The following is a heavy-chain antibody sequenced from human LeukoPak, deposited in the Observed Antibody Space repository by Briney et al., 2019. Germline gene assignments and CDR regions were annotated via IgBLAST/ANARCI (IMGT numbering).Heavy chain of an antibody. CDR2: IIPLFGTA. CDR3: ARGWDYDSGGRPTAYVY. J-gene: IGHJ4*02. V-gene: IGHV1-69*13. Sequence: SVKVSCKASGGTFRNYAINWVRQAPGPGLEWMGGIIPLFGTANYAQKFQGRVTITADESTSTVYMELKSMKSEDTAVYYCARGWDYDSGGRPTAYVYWGQGTLVTVSS. D-gene: IGHD3-22*01. CDR1: GGTFRNYA.